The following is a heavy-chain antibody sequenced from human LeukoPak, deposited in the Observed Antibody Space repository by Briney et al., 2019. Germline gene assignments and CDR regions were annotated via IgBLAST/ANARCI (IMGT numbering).Heavy chain of an antibody. D-gene: IGHD3-3*01. CDR1: GGSISSGGYY. Sequence: KPSETLSLTCTVSGGSISSGGYYWSWIRQHPGKGLEWIGYIYHSGSTYYNPSLKSRVTISVDRSKNQFSLKLSSVTAADTAVYYCARASVGFWGGRQDAFDIGGQGTMATVS. CDR3: ARASVGFWGGRQDAFDI. CDR2: IYHSGST. J-gene: IGHJ3*02. V-gene: IGHV4-30-2*01.